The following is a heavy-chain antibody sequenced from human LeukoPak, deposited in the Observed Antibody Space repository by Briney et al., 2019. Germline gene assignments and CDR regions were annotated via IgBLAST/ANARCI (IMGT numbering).Heavy chain of an antibody. J-gene: IGHJ4*02. CDR1: GFTFSDYY. V-gene: IGHV3-11*01. D-gene: IGHD4-17*01. Sequence: PGGSLRLSCAASGFTFSDYYMSWIRQAPGKGLEWVSYISSSGSTICYADSVKGRFTISRDNAKNSLYLQMNSLRAEDTAVYYCARVRSDDYGDYTFDYWGQGTLVTVSS. CDR2: ISSSGSTI. CDR3: ARVRSDDYGDYTFDY.